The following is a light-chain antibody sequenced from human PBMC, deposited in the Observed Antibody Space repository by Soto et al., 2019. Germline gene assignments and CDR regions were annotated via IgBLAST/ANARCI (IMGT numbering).Light chain of an antibody. CDR2: GAS. CDR1: QSVSSRS. V-gene: IGKV3-20*01. Sequence: EIVLTQSPGTLSLSPGERATLSCRASQSVSSRSLAWYQQKPGQAPRLLLYGASSRATGVPDRFSGSGSGTDFTLPISRLEPEDFAVYYCQQYGSSPETFGQGTKVEIK. CDR3: QQYGSSPET. J-gene: IGKJ1*01.